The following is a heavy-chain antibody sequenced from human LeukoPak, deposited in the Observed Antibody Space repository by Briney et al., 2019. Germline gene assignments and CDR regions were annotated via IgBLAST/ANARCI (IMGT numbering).Heavy chain of an antibody. J-gene: IGHJ6*03. Sequence: SETLSLTCTVSGGSISSSSYYWGWIRQPPGKGLEWIGSIYYSGSTYYNPSLKSRVTISVDTSKNQFSLKLSSVTAADTAMYYCARAITLFGVVHYYYMDVWGKGITVTVSS. CDR2: IYYSGST. D-gene: IGHD3-3*01. CDR3: ARAITLFGVVHYYYMDV. V-gene: IGHV4-39*07. CDR1: GGSISSSSYY.